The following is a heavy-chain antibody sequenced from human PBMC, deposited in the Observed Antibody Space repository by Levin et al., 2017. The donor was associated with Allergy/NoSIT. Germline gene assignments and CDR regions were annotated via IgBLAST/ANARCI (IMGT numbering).Heavy chain of an antibody. V-gene: IGHV4-34*01. J-gene: IGHJ1*01. Sequence: SETLSLTCAVYGGSFSGYYWSWTRQPPGKGLEWIGEISHSGSTSYNPSLKSRVTISVDTSKSQFSLKLNSVTAADTAVYYCATYYYGSGSKFQHWGQGTLVTVSS. CDR2: ISHSGST. D-gene: IGHD3-10*01. CDR3: ATYYYGSGSKFQH. CDR1: GGSFSGYY.